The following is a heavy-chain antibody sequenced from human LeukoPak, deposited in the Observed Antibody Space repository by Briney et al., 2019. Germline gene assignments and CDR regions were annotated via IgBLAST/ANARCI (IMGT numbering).Heavy chain of an antibody. V-gene: IGHV3-23*01. J-gene: IGHJ4*02. Sequence: GGSLRLSCAASGFTFSSYAVSWVRQAPGKGLAWVSAISDSGSSTQYADSVKGRFTISRDNSKNTLYLQMDSLRAEDTAVYYCAKGSSNWRDYYYFDYWGQGTLVTVSS. CDR3: AKGSSNWRDYYYFDY. D-gene: IGHD6-13*01. CDR2: ISDSGSST. CDR1: GFTFSSYA.